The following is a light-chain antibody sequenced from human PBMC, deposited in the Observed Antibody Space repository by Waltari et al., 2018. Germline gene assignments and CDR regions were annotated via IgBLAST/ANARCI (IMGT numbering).Light chain of an antibody. V-gene: IGKV3-20*01. CDR2: HAP. Sequence: EIVLTQSPGTLSLSPGERATLSCRASQSISKYLAWYQQKPGQAPRLLIYHAPIRAAGIPDRFSGSGSGTDFSLTISRLEPEDFAVYYCQHYESLPVTFGQGTKVEIK. CDR1: QSISKY. J-gene: IGKJ1*01. CDR3: QHYESLPVT.